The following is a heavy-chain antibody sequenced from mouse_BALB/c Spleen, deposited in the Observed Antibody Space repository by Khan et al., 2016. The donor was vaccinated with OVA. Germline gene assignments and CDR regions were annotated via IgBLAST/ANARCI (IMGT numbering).Heavy chain of an antibody. V-gene: IGHV1-20*02. CDR3: NRNYHSDFDH. J-gene: IGHJ2*01. D-gene: IGHD3-1*01. CDR2: INPHIGET. Sequence: VQLKESGPELVRPGASVKISCTASGYSFTGYFMNWVMQSHGKSLEWIGRINPHIGETFYNQKFKDKATLTVDESSSTAYMELRSLASEDSAVSYGNRNYHSDFDHWGQGTTLTVSS. CDR1: GYSFTGYF.